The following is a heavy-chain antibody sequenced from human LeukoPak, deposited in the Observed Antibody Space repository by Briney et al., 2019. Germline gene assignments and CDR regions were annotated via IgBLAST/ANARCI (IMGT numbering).Heavy chain of an antibody. Sequence: SETLSLTCTVSGGSISSYYWSWIRQPPGKGLEWIGYINYSGSTNYNPSLKSRVTISVDTSKNQFSLKLSSVTAADTAVYYCAREEWSSGYSFDYWGQGTLVTVSS. V-gene: IGHV4-59*12. D-gene: IGHD3-22*01. CDR2: INYSGST. CDR3: AREEWSSGYSFDY. CDR1: GGSISSYY. J-gene: IGHJ4*02.